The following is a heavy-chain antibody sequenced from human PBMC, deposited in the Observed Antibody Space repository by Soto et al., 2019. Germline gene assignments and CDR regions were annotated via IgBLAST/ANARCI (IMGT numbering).Heavy chain of an antibody. J-gene: IGHJ6*03. CDR3: ARRSSLGWRALDMDV. CDR2: IYSGGST. D-gene: IGHD6-13*01. V-gene: IGHV3-66*01. CDR1: GFTVSSNY. Sequence: PGGSLRLSCAASGFTVSSNYMSWVRQAPGKGLEWVSVIYSGGSTYYADSVKGRFTISRDNSKNTLYLQMNSLRAEDTAVYYCARRSSLGWRALDMDVWGKGTTVTVSS.